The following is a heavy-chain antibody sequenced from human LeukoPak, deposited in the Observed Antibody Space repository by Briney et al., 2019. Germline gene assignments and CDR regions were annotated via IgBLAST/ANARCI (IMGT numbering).Heavy chain of an antibody. CDR2: ISWNSGSI. V-gene: IGHV3-9*03. CDR1: GFTFDDYA. D-gene: IGHD3-10*01. CDR3: AKAAYYYGSGSYYYFDY. J-gene: IGHJ4*02. Sequence: GGSLRLSCAASGFTFDDYAMHWVRQAPGKGLEWVSGISWNSGSIGYADSVKGRFTISRDNAKNSLYLRMNSLRAEDMALYYCAKAAYYYGSGSYYYFDYWGQGTLVTVSS.